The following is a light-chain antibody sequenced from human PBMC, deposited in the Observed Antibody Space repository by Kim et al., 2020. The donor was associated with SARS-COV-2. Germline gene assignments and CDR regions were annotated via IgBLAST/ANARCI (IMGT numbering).Light chain of an antibody. J-gene: IGKJ2*03. CDR3: QQYDNLPLYS. V-gene: IGKV1-33*01. CDR2: DAS. CDR1: QDISNY. Sequence: ASVGDRVTNTCQASQDISNYLNWYQQKPGKAPKLLIYDASNLETGVPSRFSGSGSGTDFTFTISSLQPEDIATYYCQQYDNLPLYSFGQGTKLEI.